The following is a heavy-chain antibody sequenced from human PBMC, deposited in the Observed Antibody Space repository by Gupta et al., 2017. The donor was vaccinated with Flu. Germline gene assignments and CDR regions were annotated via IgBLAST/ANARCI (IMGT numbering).Heavy chain of an antibody. Sequence: QITLKESGPTLVKPTQTLTLTCTFSGFSLSTSGVGVGWIRQPPGKALEWLALIYWDDDKRYSPSLKSRLTITKDTSKNQVVLTMTNMDPVDTATYYCAHIGRDYYDSWGSLLGFDYWGQGTLVTVSS. J-gene: IGHJ4*02. V-gene: IGHV2-5*02. CDR3: AHIGRDYYDSWGSLLGFDY. CDR1: GFSLSTSGVG. D-gene: IGHD3-22*01. CDR2: IYWDDDK.